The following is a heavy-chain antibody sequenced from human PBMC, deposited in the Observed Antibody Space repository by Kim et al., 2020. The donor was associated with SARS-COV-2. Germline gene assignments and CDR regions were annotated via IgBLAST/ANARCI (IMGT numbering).Heavy chain of an antibody. CDR2: ISISVSTI. D-gene: IGHD1-26*01. CDR3: AGAWDDFL. J-gene: IGHJ4*02. Sequence: GGSLRLSCAVSVFTFSSYAMNSVHQAPGKGLEWVSYISISVSTIYYADPVKGRFTISRDNAKNSLYLQMNRLRAEDTAVYYCAGAWDDFLWCQGTLVTVSS. V-gene: IGHV3-48*03. CDR1: VFTFSSYA.